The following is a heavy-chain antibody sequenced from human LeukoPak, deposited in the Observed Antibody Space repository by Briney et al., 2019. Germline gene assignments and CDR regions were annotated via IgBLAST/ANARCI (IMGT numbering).Heavy chain of an antibody. CDR3: ARDVAGYSYGYGY. D-gene: IGHD5-18*01. V-gene: IGHV1-46*01. CDR2: INPGGGST. J-gene: IGHJ4*02. Sequence: ASVKVSCKASGYTFTSYYMHWVRQAPGQGLEWMGIINPGGGSTSYAQKFQGRITMTRDMSTSTVYMELSSLRSEDTAVYYCARDVAGYSYGYGYWGQGTLVTVSS. CDR1: GYTFTSYY.